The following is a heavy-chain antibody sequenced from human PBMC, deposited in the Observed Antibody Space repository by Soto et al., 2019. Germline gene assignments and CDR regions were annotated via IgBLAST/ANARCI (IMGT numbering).Heavy chain of an antibody. Sequence: QLQLQESGSGLVKPSQTLSLTCAVSGGSISSGGYSWNWIRQPPGKGLEWIGYIYHSGSTYYNPSPQSRVTISVDRSKNQFSLKLSSVTAADTAVYYCASSHAGAHITAAVHWGQGTLVTVSS. CDR3: ASSHAGAHITAAVH. CDR1: GGSISSGGYS. D-gene: IGHD6-13*01. V-gene: IGHV4-30-2*01. CDR2: IYHSGST. J-gene: IGHJ4*02.